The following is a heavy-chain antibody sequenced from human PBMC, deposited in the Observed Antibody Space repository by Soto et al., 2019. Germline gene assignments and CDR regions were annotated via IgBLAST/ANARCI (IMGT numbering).Heavy chain of an antibody. V-gene: IGHV3-48*02. CDR1: GFVFSTYS. CDR3: ANQKIRFSVAGTLYGLGV. D-gene: IGHD6-19*01. J-gene: IGHJ6*02. Sequence: LRLSCEASGFVFSTYSMNWVRQAPGKGLEWISYISSTSGTIYYADSVKGRFTIFRDNAKNSLFLQMNGLRDDDTAVYYCANQKIRFSVAGTLYGLGVWGQGTTVTVSS. CDR2: ISSTSGTI.